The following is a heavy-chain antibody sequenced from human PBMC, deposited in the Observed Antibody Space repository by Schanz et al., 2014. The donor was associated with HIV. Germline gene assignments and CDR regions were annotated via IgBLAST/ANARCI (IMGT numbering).Heavy chain of an antibody. Sequence: QVQLVQSGAEVKKPGASVKVSCKASGYTFTDYYMHWVRQAPGQGLEWMGWMNPNSGNTGYAQKFQGRVTMTRNTAIDTAYMELSSLTSEDTAVYYCARDLEGWQQLASWGQGTLVTVSS. D-gene: IGHD6-13*01. CDR2: MNPNSGNT. CDR1: GYTFTDYY. V-gene: IGHV1-8*02. CDR3: ARDLEGWQQLAS. J-gene: IGHJ5*02.